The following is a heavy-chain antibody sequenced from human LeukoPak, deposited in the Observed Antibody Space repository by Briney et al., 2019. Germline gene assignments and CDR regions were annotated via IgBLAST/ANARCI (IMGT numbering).Heavy chain of an antibody. CDR1: GDSVSSNSAA. D-gene: IGHD1-26*01. Sequence: SQTLSLTCVISGDSVSSNSAAWNWIRQSPSRGLEWLGRTYYRSKWYYDYSVAVKSRVTINPDTSKNQFSLQLSSVTPEDTAVYYCVRNPVGGSTIFDCWGQGTLVTVSS. J-gene: IGHJ4*02. CDR2: TYYRSKWYY. V-gene: IGHV6-1*01. CDR3: VRNPVGGSTIFDC.